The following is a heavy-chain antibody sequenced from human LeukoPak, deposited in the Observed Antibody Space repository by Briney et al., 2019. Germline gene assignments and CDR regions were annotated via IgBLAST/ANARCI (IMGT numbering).Heavy chain of an antibody. Sequence: PSETLSLTCTVSGGSISSYYWGWIRQPPGKGLEWIGYIYYSGSTNYNPSLKSRVTISVDTSKNQFSLKLSSVTAADTAVYYCAGSYIGYSSSWYEFDHWGQGTLVTVSS. CDR2: IYYSGST. CDR3: AGSYIGYSSSWYEFDH. J-gene: IGHJ4*02. V-gene: IGHV4-59*01. D-gene: IGHD6-13*01. CDR1: GGSISSYY.